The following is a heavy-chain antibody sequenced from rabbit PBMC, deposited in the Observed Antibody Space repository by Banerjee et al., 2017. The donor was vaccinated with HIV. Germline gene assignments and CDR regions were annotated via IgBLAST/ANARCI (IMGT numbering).Heavy chain of an antibody. CDR1: GFSFSSSYS. J-gene: IGHJ6*01. V-gene: IGHV1S40*01. CDR2: INTSSGST. Sequence: QSLEESGGDLVKPGASLTLTCTASGFSFSSSYSMCWVRQAPGKGLEWIGCINTSSGSTYYASWAKGRFTISKSSSTTVTLQLNSLTVADTATYFCARETSGYHGYLDLRGPGTLVTVS. D-gene: IGHD7-1*01. CDR3: ARETSGYHGYLDL.